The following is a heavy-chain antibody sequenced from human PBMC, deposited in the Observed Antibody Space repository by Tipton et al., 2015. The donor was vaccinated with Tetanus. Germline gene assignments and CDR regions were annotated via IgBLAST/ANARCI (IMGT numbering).Heavy chain of an antibody. D-gene: IGHD2/OR15-2a*01. V-gene: IGHV4-30-4*01. J-gene: IGHJ4*02. CDR3: ARAAGFLGLTHDF. CDR2: IYQTGTT. CDR1: GASFSSGDYY. Sequence: TLSLTCTVSGASFSSGDYYWSWIRKPPGKDLEWIGYIYQTGTTYYNPSLKGRVTISMDRANTQFSLRLDSLTAADTAVYYCARAAGFLGLTHDFWGRGILVSVSS.